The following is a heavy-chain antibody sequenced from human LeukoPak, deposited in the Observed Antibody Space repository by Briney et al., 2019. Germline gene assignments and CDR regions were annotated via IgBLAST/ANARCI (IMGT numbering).Heavy chain of an antibody. CDR2: INPNSGGT. CDR1: GYTFTGYY. D-gene: IGHD5-18*01. J-gene: IGHJ4*02. CDR3: ARDRGYSYGYSLDN. V-gene: IGHV1-2*02. Sequence: ASVKVSCKSSGYTFTGYYMHVVRQAPGQGPEWMGWINPNSGGTNYAQKFQGRVTMTRDTSISTAYMELSRLRSDDTAVYYCARDRGYSYGYSLDNWGQGNLVTVSS.